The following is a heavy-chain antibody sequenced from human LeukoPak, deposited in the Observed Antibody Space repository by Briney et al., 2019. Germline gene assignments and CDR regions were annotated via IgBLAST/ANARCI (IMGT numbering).Heavy chain of an antibody. J-gene: IGHJ4*02. CDR1: GFTFSSYA. V-gene: IGHV3-23*01. D-gene: IGHD6-13*01. CDR3: AKVREQLVRTGGDFDY. CDR2: ISGSGGST. Sequence: QPGGSLRLSCAASGFTFSSYAMGWVRQAPGKGLEWVSVISGSGGSTYYADSVKGRFTISGDNSKNTLYLQMNSLRAEDTAVYYCAKVREQLVRTGGDFDYWGQGTLVTASS.